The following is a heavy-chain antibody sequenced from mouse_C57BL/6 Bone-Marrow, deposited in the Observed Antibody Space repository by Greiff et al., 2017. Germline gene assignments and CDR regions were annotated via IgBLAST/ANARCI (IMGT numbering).Heavy chain of an antibody. V-gene: IGHV1-50*01. J-gene: IGHJ3*01. CDR3: ARDGYFEFAY. CDR2: IDPSDSYT. Sequence: IQLQQSAAELGVPGASVKLSCKASGYTFTSYWMQWVKQRPGQGLEWIGEIDPSDSYTNYNQKFKGKATLTVDTSSSTAYMQLSSLTSEDSAVYYCARDGYFEFAYWGQGTLVTVSA. D-gene: IGHD2-3*01. CDR1: GYTFTSYW.